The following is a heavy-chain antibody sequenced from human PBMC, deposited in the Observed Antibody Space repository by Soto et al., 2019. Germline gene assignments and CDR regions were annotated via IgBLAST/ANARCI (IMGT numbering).Heavy chain of an antibody. D-gene: IGHD1-1*01. CDR3: ARDRVTTNDAFDI. CDR2: ISSSSSTI. V-gene: IGHV3-48*04. J-gene: IGHJ3*02. Sequence: GGSLRLSCAASGFTFSSYSMNWVRQAPGKGLEWVSYISSSSSTIYYADSVKGRFTISRDNAKNSLYLQMNSLRAEDTAVYYCARDRVTTNDAFDIWCQGTMVTVSS. CDR1: GFTFSSYS.